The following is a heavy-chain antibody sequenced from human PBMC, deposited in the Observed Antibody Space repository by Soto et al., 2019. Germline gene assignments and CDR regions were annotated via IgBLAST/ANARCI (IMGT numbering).Heavy chain of an antibody. CDR1: GFSLTSHA. CDR2: ISRSGDST. CDR3: ERDTPRHDFWSGYSDS. V-gene: IGHV3-23*01. D-gene: IGHD3-3*01. J-gene: IGHJ4*02. Sequence: ESGGDLVQPGGSLRLSCEASGFSLTSHAMSWVRQAPGMGLEWVSAISRSGDSTYYGASVKGRFIVSRDNSKNIVYLQMKKLRVEDTAVYYCERDTPRHDFWSGYSDSWGQGTLVAVSS.